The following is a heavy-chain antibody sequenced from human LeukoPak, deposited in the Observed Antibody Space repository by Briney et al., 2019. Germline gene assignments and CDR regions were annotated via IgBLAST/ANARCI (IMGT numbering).Heavy chain of an antibody. J-gene: IGHJ4*02. CDR2: ISSSHIYI. CDR3: ARGYSSSSLSSGY. D-gene: IGHD6-6*01. Sequence: PGGSLRLSCAASGFTFSSDSMNWVRQARGKGREWVSSISSSHIYIYYALSVKGRFTISRDNAKNSLYLQMNSLRAEDTAVYYCARGYSSSSLSSGYWGQGTLVTVSS. V-gene: IGHV3-21*01. CDR1: GFTFSSDS.